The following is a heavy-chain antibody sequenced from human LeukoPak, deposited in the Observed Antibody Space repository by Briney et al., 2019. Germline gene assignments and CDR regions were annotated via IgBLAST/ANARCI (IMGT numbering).Heavy chain of an antibody. CDR1: GFTFSNYR. CDR2: INLDGSEK. CDR3: CRDSEKCSSFSFDI. D-gene: IGHD6-13*01. Sequence: PGGSLRLSCAASGFTFSNYRMAWVRQAPGKGLEWVAHINLDGSEKYYVDSLKGRCTISRDTAKNSLYLQMNTLRAADTAVYYSCRDSEKCSSFSFDIWGQGTVVTVSS. J-gene: IGHJ3*02. V-gene: IGHV3-7*01.